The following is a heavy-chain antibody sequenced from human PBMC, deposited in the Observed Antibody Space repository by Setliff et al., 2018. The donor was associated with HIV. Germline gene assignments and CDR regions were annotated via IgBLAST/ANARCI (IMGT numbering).Heavy chain of an antibody. Sequence: GGSLRLSCAASGFSIRDFWMSWVRQALGKGLEWVANIKEDGSEQYYMDSVKGRFTISRDNSKNTLYLQMNSLRAEDTAVYYCAKTLPTLYPPHDYYFAMDVWGQGTTVTVSS. CDR3: AKTLPTLYPPHDYYFAMDV. J-gene: IGHJ6*02. CDR2: IKEDGSEQ. CDR1: GFSIRDFW. D-gene: IGHD2-15*01. V-gene: IGHV3-7*05.